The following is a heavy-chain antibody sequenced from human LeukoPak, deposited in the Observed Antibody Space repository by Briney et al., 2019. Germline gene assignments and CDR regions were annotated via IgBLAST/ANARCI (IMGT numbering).Heavy chain of an antibody. Sequence: GGSLRLSCAASGFTFSSYWTSWVRQAPGKGLEWVANIKQDGSEKYYVDSVKGRFTISRDNAKNSLYLQMNSLRAEDTAVYYCARIGYYYDSSGYSRYFQHWGQGTLVTVSS. J-gene: IGHJ1*01. D-gene: IGHD3-22*01. V-gene: IGHV3-7*01. CDR1: GFTFSSYW. CDR2: IKQDGSEK. CDR3: ARIGYYYDSSGYSRYFQH.